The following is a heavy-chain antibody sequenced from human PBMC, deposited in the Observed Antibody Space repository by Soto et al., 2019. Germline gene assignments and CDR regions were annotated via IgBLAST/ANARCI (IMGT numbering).Heavy chain of an antibody. CDR2: ISGSGGST. D-gene: IGHD5-18*01. J-gene: IGHJ3*02. Sequence: GGSLRLSCAASGFTFSSYAMSWVRKAPGKGLEWVSAISGSGGSTYYADSVKARFTISRDNSKNTLYLQMNSLRAEDTAVYYCAKSTARIPRDDAFDIWGQGTMVTFSS. CDR3: AKSTARIPRDDAFDI. CDR1: GFTFSSYA. V-gene: IGHV3-23*01.